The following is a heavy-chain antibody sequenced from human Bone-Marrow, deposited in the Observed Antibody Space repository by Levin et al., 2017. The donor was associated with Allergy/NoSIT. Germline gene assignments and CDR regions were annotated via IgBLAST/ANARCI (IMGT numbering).Heavy chain of an antibody. Sequence: PGGSLRLSCAASGFTFSSYAMSWVRQAPGKGLEWVSAISGSGGSTYYADSVKGRFTISRDNSKNTLYLQMNSLRAEDTAVYYCAKEALKATRIGMNYYYYGMDVWGQGTTVTVSS. CDR1: GFTFSSYA. CDR3: AKEALKATRIGMNYYYYGMDV. D-gene: IGHD3-22*01. CDR2: ISGSGGST. V-gene: IGHV3-23*01. J-gene: IGHJ6*02.